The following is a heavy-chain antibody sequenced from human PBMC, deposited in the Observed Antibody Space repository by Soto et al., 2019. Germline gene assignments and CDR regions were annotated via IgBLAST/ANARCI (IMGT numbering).Heavy chain of an antibody. CDR1: GFTVSNNY. J-gene: IGHJ4*02. V-gene: IGHV3-66*01. D-gene: IGHD6-19*01. CDR2: IYSGGST. Sequence: EVQLVESGGGLVQPGGSLRLSCAASGFTVSNNYMSWVRQAPGKGLEWVSVIYSGGSTYYADSVKGRFTISRDNSKNTLYLQLNSLRAEDTAVYYCARGFRYSPGWYYFDYWGPGTLVTVSS. CDR3: ARGFRYSPGWYYFDY.